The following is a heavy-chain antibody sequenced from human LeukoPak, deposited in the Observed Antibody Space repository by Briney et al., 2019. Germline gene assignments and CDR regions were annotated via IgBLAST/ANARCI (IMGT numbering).Heavy chain of an antibody. D-gene: IGHD1-26*01. V-gene: IGHV4-59*01. Sequence: PSETLSLTCTVSGGSIRSYYWSWIRQPPGKGLEWIGYIYYSGSSNYNPSLKSRVTISVDTSKNQFSLKLSSVTAADTAVYYCARDYSGSYFGYWGQGSLVTVSS. CDR2: IYYSGSS. J-gene: IGHJ4*02. CDR3: ARDYSGSYFGY. CDR1: GGSIRSYY.